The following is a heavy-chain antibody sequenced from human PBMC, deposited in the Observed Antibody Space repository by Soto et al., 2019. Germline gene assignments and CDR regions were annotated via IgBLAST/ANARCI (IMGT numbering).Heavy chain of an antibody. V-gene: IGHV3-23*01. D-gene: IGHD4-4*01. CDR3: AKENDYSIIESNWFDA. Sequence: EVILLESGGHLVAPGESMRLSCVASGFSFNSSALTWVRQAPGKGLEWVADISGQGGTTYYADSVKGRFIISRDNSKNTLSLQMTSLRVEDTAVYYCAKENDYSIIESNWFDAWGPGTLVSVSS. CDR2: ISGQGGTT. CDR1: GFSFNSSA. J-gene: IGHJ5*02.